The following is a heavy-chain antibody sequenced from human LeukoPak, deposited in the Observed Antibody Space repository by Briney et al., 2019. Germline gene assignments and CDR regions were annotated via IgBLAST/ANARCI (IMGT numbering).Heavy chain of an antibody. Sequence: ASVKVSCKASGYTFTSYYMHWVRQAPGQGLEWMGIINPSGGSTSYAQKFQGRVTMTRDTSTSTVYMELSSLRSEDTAVYYCARFPGGSSALPGDFDYWGQETLVTVSS. CDR2: INPSGGST. J-gene: IGHJ4*02. CDR1: GYTFTSYY. D-gene: IGHD2-2*01. CDR3: ARFPGGSSALPGDFDY. V-gene: IGHV1-46*01.